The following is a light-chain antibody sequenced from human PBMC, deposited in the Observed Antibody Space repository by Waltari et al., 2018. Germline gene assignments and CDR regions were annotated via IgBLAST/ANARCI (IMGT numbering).Light chain of an antibody. CDR3: TSFTRSSTWV. J-gene: IGLJ3*02. V-gene: IGLV2-14*01. CDR2: EVS. Sequence: QSALTQPASVSGSPGQSITISCTGTSSDVGGSNYVSWFQQHSGEAPKLMIYEVSNRPSGVSNRFSGSKSGNTASLTISGLQAEDEADYYCTSFTRSSTWVFGGGTKLTVL. CDR1: SSDVGGSNY.